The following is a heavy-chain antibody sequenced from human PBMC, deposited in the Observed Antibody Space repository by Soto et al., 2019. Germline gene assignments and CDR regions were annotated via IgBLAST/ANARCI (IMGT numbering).Heavy chain of an antibody. CDR1: GFTFSNAW. CDR3: TTDPPLRPQYSGYDDAFDI. V-gene: IGHV3-15*01. Sequence: GGSLRLSCAASGFTFSNAWMSWVRQAPGKGLEWVGRIKSKTDGGTTDYAAPVKGRFTISRDDSKNTLYLQMNSLKTEDTAVYYCTTDPPLRPQYSGYDDAFDIWGQGTMVTVSS. J-gene: IGHJ3*02. CDR2: IKSKTDGGTT. D-gene: IGHD5-12*01.